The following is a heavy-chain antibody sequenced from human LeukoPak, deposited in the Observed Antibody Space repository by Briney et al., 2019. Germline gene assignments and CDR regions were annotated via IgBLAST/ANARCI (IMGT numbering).Heavy chain of an antibody. Sequence: SETLSLTCAVSGGSISSPTWWTWVRQPPGKGLEWIGEIYHSETTNYNPSLQSRVTISVDTSKNQFSLKLSSVTAADTAVYYCARDPGGYWGQGTLVTVSS. V-gene: IGHV4-4*02. D-gene: IGHD4-23*01. CDR1: GGSISSPTW. CDR2: IYHSETT. J-gene: IGHJ4*02. CDR3: ARDPGGY.